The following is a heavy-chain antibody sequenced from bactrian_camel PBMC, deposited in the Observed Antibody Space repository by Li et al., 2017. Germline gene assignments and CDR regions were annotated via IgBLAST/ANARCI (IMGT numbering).Heavy chain of an antibody. V-gene: IGHV3S55*01. CDR3: AAVWDCAGGTPVY. J-gene: IGHJ4*01. CDR2: LDSDDTT. CDR1: GDPSSTFV. Sequence: HVQLVESGGGSVQAGGSLNLSCAVSGDPSSTFVMGWFRQAPGKEREAVATLDSDDTTAIADSVRGRFTISKDKPENTLYLQMNSLKPEDTAMYYCAAVWDCAGGTPVYWGQGTQVTVS. D-gene: IGHD7*01.